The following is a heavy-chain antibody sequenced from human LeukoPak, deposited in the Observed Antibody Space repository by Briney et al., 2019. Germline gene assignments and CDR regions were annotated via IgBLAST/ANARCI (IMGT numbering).Heavy chain of an antibody. Sequence: GASVNVSCKASGYTFAGYYMYWVRQAPGQGLEWMGWINPNSGGTNYAQKFQGRVTMTRDTSISTAYMELSRLRSDDTAVYYCARATSDYDFWTPLDYYMDVWGKGTTVTVSS. D-gene: IGHD3-3*01. J-gene: IGHJ6*03. CDR2: INPNSGGT. CDR3: ARATSDYDFWTPLDYYMDV. CDR1: GYTFAGYY. V-gene: IGHV1-2*02.